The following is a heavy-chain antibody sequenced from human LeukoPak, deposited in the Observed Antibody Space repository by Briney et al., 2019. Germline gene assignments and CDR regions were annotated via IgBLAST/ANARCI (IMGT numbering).Heavy chain of an antibody. Sequence: GGSLRLSCAASGFTFNNYAMSWVRQAPGMGLEWLSYVSGRGGATYYAAPVKGRFTISRDNSKNTVYLQMGSLRAEDTAVYYCAKNRGGTYKYYMDVWGNGTTVTVSS. V-gene: IGHV3-23*01. CDR2: VSGRGGAT. CDR3: AKNRGGTYKYYMDV. J-gene: IGHJ6*03. CDR1: GFTFNNYA. D-gene: IGHD1-1*01.